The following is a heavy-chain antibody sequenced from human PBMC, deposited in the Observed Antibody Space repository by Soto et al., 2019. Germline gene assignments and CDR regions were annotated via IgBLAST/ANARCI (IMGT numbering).Heavy chain of an antibody. V-gene: IGHV3-23*01. CDR1: GFIFRTYA. D-gene: IGHD1-26*01. J-gene: IGHJ4*02. CDR3: AKDLRPDGRYDLDY. CDR2: MVGDGSSS. Sequence: GGSLRLSGAASGFIFRTYAMNWVRQAPGKGLEWVSVMVGDGSSSDYADSVRGRFTISRDNSKNTLYLQMNSLRVEDTAVYYCAKDLRPDGRYDLDYWGQGTLVTVSS.